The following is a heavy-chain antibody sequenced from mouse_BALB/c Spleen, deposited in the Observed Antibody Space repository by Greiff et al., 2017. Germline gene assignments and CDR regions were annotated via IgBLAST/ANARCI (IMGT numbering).Heavy chain of an antibody. CDR3: ARVSIYYGNSLFAY. CDR2: INPYNDGT. Sequence: VQLQQSGPELVKPGASVKMSCKASGYTFTSYVMHWVKQKPGQGLEWIGYINPYNDGTKYNEKFKGKATLTSDKSSSTAYMELSSLTSEDSAVYYCARVSIYYGNSLFAYWGQGTLVTVSA. CDR1: GYTFTSYV. V-gene: IGHV1-14*01. J-gene: IGHJ3*01. D-gene: IGHD2-1*01.